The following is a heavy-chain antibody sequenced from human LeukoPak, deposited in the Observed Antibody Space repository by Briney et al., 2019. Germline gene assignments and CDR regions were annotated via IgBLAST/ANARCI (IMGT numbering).Heavy chain of an antibody. D-gene: IGHD3-3*01. V-gene: IGHV3-33*01. Sequence: GGPLRLSCAVSGFTMKNFGMHWVRQAPGKGLEWVAVIWYDGSQRHYIDSVKGRFAISRENSMNTLSLEMNGLRVEDTAVYYCVRGADMNYNFENSFYFDSWGQGALVIVSS. CDR2: IWYDGSQR. CDR3: VRGADMNYNFENSFYFDS. J-gene: IGHJ4*02. CDR1: GFTMKNFG.